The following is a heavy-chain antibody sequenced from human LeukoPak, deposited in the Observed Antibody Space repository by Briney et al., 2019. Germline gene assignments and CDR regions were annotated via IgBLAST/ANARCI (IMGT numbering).Heavy chain of an antibody. CDR2: VKQDGGEK. V-gene: IGHV3-7*03. D-gene: IGHD2-15*01. Sequence: GGSLRLSCAASGFTFSSFWMSWVRQAPGKGLELVANVKQDGGEKYYVDSVKGRFTISRDNAKDSLYLQMNSLRAEDTAVYYCARDQYCSGDTCYYFGLAVWGKGTTVTVSS. J-gene: IGHJ6*04. CDR1: GFTFSSFW. CDR3: ARDQYCSGDTCYYFGLAV.